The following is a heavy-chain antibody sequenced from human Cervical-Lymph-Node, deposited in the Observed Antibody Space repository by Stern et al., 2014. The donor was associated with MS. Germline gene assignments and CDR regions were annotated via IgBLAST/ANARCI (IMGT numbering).Heavy chain of an antibody. V-gene: IGHV1-69*09. CDR2: LIPKIGST. CDR1: GSSLRNYA. Sequence: VQLVESGAEAKRPGSSVKASCKSSGSSLRNYAVTWVRQAPGQGLEWMGRLIPKIGSTDYIPKFQGRLAMTTDRSAKTAYLELTSLTSEDTAVYYCASGDYDFGSGPENWGQGTLVTVSS. D-gene: IGHD3-10*01. CDR3: ASGDYDFGSGPEN. J-gene: IGHJ4*02.